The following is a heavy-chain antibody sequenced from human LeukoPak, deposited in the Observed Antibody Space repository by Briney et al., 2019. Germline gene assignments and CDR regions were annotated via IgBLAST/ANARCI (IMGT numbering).Heavy chain of an antibody. CDR1: GFTFSSFA. V-gene: IGHV3-23*01. Sequence: GGSLRLSCAVSGFTFSSFAMGWVRQDPGKGLEWVSAISGSGGNTYYADFAKGRFTISRDNSKNMLYLQMNSLRAEDTAVFYCAKIPHPNYYFDYWGQGTLVTVSS. J-gene: IGHJ4*02. D-gene: IGHD4/OR15-4a*01. CDR3: AKIPHPNYYFDY. CDR2: ISGSGGNT.